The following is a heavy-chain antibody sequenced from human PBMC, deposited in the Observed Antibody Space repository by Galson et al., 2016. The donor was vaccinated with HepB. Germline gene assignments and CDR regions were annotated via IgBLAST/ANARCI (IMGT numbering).Heavy chain of an antibody. CDR2: ISSNGDFI. D-gene: IGHD2-2*01. J-gene: IGHJ2*01. CDR3: ARDNSHCGRTSCIPTYRYFDL. V-gene: IGHV3-21*01. Sequence: LRLSCAASGISFSTFSMNWVRQAPGQGLAWLSSISSNGDFINYADSVKGRFTISRDNADNSLFLHMSSLRAEDTAIYYCARDNSHCGRTSCIPTYRYFDLWGRGTLVTVS. CDR1: GISFSTFS.